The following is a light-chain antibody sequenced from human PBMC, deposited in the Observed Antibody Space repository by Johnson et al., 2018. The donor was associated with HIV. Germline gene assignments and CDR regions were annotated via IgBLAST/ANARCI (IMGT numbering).Light chain of an antibody. CDR1: SSDMGNYA. J-gene: IGLJ1*01. CDR3: GTWDSSLSALYV. Sequence: QPVLTQPPSVSAAPGQKVTISCSGSSSDMGNYAVSWYQQLPGTAPKLLIYENNKRPSGIPDRFSGSKSGTSATLDITGLQTGDEADYYCGTWDSSLSALYVFGTGTKVTVL. V-gene: IGLV1-51*02. CDR2: ENN.